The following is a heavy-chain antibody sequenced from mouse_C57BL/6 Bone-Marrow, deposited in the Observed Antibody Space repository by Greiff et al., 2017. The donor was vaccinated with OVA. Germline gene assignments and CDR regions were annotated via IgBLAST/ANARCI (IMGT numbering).Heavy chain of an antibody. CDR2: IYPGDGDT. CDR3: ANYYGSRGVDY. Sequence: QVQLKQSGPELVKPGASVKISCKASGYAFSSSWMNWVKQRPGKGLEWIGRIYPGDGDTNYNGKFKGKATLTADKSSSTAYMQLSSLTSEDSAVYFCANYYGSRGVDYWGQGTTLTVSS. V-gene: IGHV1-82*01. J-gene: IGHJ2*01. D-gene: IGHD1-1*01. CDR1: GYAFSSSW.